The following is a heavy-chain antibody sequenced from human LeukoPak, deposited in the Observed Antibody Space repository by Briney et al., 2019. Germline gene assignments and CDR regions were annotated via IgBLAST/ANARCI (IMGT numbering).Heavy chain of an antibody. V-gene: IGHV1-2*06. Sequence: ASVKVSCKASGYTFTGYYMHWVRQAPGQGLEWMGRINPNSGGTNYAQKFQGRVTMTRDTSISTAYMELSRLRSDDTAVYYCARDGDYDFWSGYPQGHSWFDPWGQGTLVTVSS. CDR3: ARDGDYDFWSGYPQGHSWFDP. J-gene: IGHJ5*02. CDR1: GYTFTGYY. CDR2: INPNSGGT. D-gene: IGHD3-3*01.